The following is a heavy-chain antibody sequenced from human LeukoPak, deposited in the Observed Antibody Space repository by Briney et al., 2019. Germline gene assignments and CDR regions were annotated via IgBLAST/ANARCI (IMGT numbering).Heavy chain of an antibody. Sequence: SETLSLTCTDSDGSISSYYWSWIRQPPGKGLEWIGYIHYSGRTNYNSSLKSRVTISVDTSKNQFSLKLSSVTAADTAVYYCARGGGRYYIDVWGKGTTVTVSS. D-gene: IGHD3-16*01. CDR2: IHYSGRT. CDR3: ARGGGRYYIDV. J-gene: IGHJ6*03. V-gene: IGHV4-59*01. CDR1: DGSISSYY.